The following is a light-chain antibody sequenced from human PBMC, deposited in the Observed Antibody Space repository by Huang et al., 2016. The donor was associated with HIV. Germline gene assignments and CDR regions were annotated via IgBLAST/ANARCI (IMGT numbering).Light chain of an antibody. Sequence: EIVLTQSPATLSLSPGERATLSCRASQSVSNHLAWYQQKPGQAPRLLIYDASNRATGVPARFSGSGSGTDFTLTISSLEPEDFALYYCQQRSNWPLTFGGGTKVEIK. CDR3: QQRSNWPLT. J-gene: IGKJ4*01. CDR2: DAS. V-gene: IGKV3-11*01. CDR1: QSVSNH.